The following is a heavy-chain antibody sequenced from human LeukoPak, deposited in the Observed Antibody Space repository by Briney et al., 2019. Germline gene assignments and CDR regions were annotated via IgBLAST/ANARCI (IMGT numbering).Heavy chain of an antibody. CDR1: GHSFCSIY. J-gene: IGHJ3*02. V-gene: IGHV3-7*01. CDR2: LNHGGSDK. CDR3: ARRVIIGVVIPSHAFDI. D-gene: IGHD3-3*01. Sequence: PGGTLRLFCTFSGHSFCSIYMTGVRRSPGRGWESVANLNHGGSDKDYVDFVRGRHTIPGHNAKHSLYLKMNSLIAGDTAVYYCARRVIIGVVIPSHAFDIWGQGTMVTVS.